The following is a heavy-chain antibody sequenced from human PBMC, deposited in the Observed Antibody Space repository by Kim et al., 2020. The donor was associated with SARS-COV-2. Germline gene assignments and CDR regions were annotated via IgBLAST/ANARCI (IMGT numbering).Heavy chain of an antibody. D-gene: IGHD2-15*01. CDR2: ISGSGGST. J-gene: IGHJ6*02. CDR3: AKAIERADIVVLSQYYYGMDV. V-gene: IGHV3-23*01. Sequence: GGSLRLSCAASGFTFSSYAMSWVRQAPGKGLEWVSAISGSGGSTYYADSVKGRFTISRDNSKNTLYLQMNSLRAEDTAVYYCAKAIERADIVVLSQYYYGMDVWGQGTTVTVSS. CDR1: GFTFSSYA.